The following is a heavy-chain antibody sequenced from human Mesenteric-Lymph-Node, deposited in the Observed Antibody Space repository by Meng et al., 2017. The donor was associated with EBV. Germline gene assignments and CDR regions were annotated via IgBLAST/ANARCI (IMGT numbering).Heavy chain of an antibody. D-gene: IGHD2-15*01. J-gene: IGHJ4*02. V-gene: IGHV4-4*02. CDR2: IYHSGST. CDR3: ARVAYCSGGSCYLYYFDY. CDR1: GGSISSSNW. Sequence: QGELEESRPGLVKPSGTLSLTCAVSGGSISSSNWWSWVRQPPGKGLEWIGEIYHSGSTNYNPSLKSRVTISVDKSKNQFSLKLSSVTAADTAVHYCARVAYCSGGSCYLYYFDYWGQGTLVTVSS.